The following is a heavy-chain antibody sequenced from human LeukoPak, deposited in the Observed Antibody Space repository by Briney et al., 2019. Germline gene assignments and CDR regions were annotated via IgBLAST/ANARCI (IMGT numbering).Heavy chain of an antibody. CDR2: INNSSSTI. V-gene: IGHV3-48*01. J-gene: IGHJ6*03. CDR3: ARDGYTPLYYYYYYMDV. Sequence: GGSLRLSCTASGFTFSNYDMNWVRQAPGKGLEWVSYINNSSSTIYYADSVKGRFTISRDNAKNSLYLQMNSLRAEDTAVYYCARDGYTPLYYYYYYMDVWGKGTTVTVSS. CDR1: GFTFSNYD. D-gene: IGHD5-24*01.